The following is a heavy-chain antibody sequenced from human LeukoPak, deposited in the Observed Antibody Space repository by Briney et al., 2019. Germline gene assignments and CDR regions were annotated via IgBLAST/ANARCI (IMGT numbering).Heavy chain of an antibody. V-gene: IGHV4-38-2*02. CDR2: IYYSGST. Sequence: SETLSLTCTVSGYSISSGYFWGWIRQPPGKGLEWIGSIYYSGSTYYNPSLKSRVTISVDTSKNQFSLKLSSVTAADTAVYYCASCITMVRGALNWFDPWGQGTLVTVSS. CDR3: ASCITMVRGALNWFDP. CDR1: GYSISSGYF. D-gene: IGHD3-10*01. J-gene: IGHJ5*02.